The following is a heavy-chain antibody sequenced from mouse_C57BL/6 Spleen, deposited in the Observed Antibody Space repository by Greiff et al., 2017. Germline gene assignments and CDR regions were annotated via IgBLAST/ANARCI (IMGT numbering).Heavy chain of an antibody. CDR1: GFTFSDFY. Sequence: EVMLVESGGGLVQSGRSLRLSCATSGFTFSDFYMEWVRQAPGKGLEWIAASRNKANDYTTEYSASVKGRFIVSRDTSQSILYLQMNALRAEDTAIYYCASDAPYDYGYFDYWGQGTTLTVAS. J-gene: IGHJ2*01. V-gene: IGHV7-1*01. CDR3: ASDAPYDYGYFDY. CDR2: SRNKANDYTT. D-gene: IGHD2-4*01.